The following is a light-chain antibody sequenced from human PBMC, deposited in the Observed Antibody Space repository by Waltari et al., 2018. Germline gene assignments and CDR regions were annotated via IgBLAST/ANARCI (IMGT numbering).Light chain of an antibody. J-gene: IGKJ1*01. CDR1: QRVSKY. CDR2: DAS. V-gene: IGKV3-20*01. CDR3: QKYGTLPAT. Sequence: EIVLTQSPGTLSLSPGESATLSCRASQRVSKYLAWYQQKPGQAPRLLIYDASTRATGIPDRFSGSGWGTDFSLTISRLEPEDFAVYYCQKYGTLPATFGQGTKVQMK.